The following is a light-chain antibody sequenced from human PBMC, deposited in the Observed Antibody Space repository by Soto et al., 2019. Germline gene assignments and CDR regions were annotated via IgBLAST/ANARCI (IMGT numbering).Light chain of an antibody. CDR1: QSVSVSY. V-gene: IGKV3-20*01. CDR3: QQYDASPST. Sequence: EIVLTQSPGTLSLSPGERATLSCRASQSVSVSYLAWYQQKPGQAPRLLIYGPSTRATGIPDRLSGRGSGTDFTLTLNRLEPEDFAVYYCQQYDASPSTFGQGTKLEIK. CDR2: GPS. J-gene: IGKJ2*01.